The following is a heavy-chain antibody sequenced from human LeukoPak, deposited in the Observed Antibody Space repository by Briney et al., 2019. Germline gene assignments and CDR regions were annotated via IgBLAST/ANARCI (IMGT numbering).Heavy chain of an antibody. J-gene: IGHJ4*02. CDR2: ISSSGSTI. Sequence: GGSLRLSCAASGFTFSNAWMNWVRQAPGKGLEWVSYISSSGSTIYYADSVKGRFTISRDNAKNSLYLQMNSLRAEDTAVYYCARGREDSIAVAGYFDYWGQGTLVTVSS. CDR1: GFTFSNAW. CDR3: ARGREDSIAVAGYFDY. D-gene: IGHD6-19*01. V-gene: IGHV3-48*04.